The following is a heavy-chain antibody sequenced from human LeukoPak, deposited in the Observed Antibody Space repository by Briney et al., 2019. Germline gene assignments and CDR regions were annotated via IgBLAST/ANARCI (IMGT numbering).Heavy chain of an antibody. J-gene: IGHJ6*03. CDR2: INHSGST. CDR1: GGSFSGYY. Sequence: SETLSLTCAVYGGSFSGYYWSWIRQPPGKGLEWIGEINHSGSTNHNPSLKSRVTTSVDTSKNQFSLKLSSVTAADTAVYYCARGQAYDFWSGYPSPYYYMDVWGKGTTVTVSS. CDR3: ARGQAYDFWSGYPSPYYYMDV. D-gene: IGHD3-3*01. V-gene: IGHV4-34*01.